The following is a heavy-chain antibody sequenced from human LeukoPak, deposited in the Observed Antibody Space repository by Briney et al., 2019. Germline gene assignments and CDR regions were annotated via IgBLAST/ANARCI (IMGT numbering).Heavy chain of an antibody. Sequence: GGSLRLSCAASGFSFSSYGINWVRQAPGKGLEWVSGISGSGDITYYADSVKGRFTTSRDNSRNTLYLQMNSLRAEDTAVYYCARRSKSSAIWYYFDYWGQGTLVTVSS. CDR1: GFSFSSYG. V-gene: IGHV3-23*01. CDR3: ARRSKSSAIWYYFDY. J-gene: IGHJ4*02. CDR2: ISGSGDIT. D-gene: IGHD6-25*01.